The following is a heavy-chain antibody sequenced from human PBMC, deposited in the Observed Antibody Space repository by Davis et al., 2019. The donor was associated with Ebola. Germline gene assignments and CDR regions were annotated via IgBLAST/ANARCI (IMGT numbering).Heavy chain of an antibody. V-gene: IGHV3-21*01. CDR1: GFTFSTYS. CDR2: ISSDSDYI. D-gene: IGHD3-3*01. Sequence: GESLKISCAASGFTFSTYSMSWVRQAPGKGLEWVSSISSDSDYIYYADSAKGRFTISRDNAKNSLYLQMSSLRAEDTAVYYCARSGLSFGVVKYHYGMDVWGKGTTVTVSS. J-gene: IGHJ6*04. CDR3: ARSGLSFGVVKYHYGMDV.